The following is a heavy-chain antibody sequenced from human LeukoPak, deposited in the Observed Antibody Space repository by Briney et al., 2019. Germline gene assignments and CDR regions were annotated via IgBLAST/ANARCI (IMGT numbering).Heavy chain of an antibody. Sequence: GESLKISCMGSGYSFTNYWIGWVRQRPGKGLEWMGIIHPGDSNTTYSPAFQGQVTISVDKSISTAYLQWSSLKASDTAVYHCTRTVCMGGGRYVSPHPFDYWGQGTLVTVSS. D-gene: IGHD2-15*01. CDR1: GYSFTNYW. CDR3: TRTVCMGGGRYVSPHPFDY. V-gene: IGHV5-51*01. CDR2: IHPGDSNT. J-gene: IGHJ4*02.